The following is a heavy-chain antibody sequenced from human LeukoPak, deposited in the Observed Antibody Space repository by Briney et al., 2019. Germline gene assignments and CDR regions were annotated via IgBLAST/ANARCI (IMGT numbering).Heavy chain of an antibody. CDR3: ARVGRNGYSISYFDY. Sequence: PGGSLRLSCAASGFTFSSYSMNWVRQAPGKGLEWVSSISSSSSYIYYADSVRGRFTISRDNAKNSLYLQMNSLRDEDTAVYYCARVGRNGYSISYFDYWGQGTLVTVSS. D-gene: IGHD5-24*01. CDR2: ISSSSSYI. V-gene: IGHV3-21*04. CDR1: GFTFSSYS. J-gene: IGHJ4*02.